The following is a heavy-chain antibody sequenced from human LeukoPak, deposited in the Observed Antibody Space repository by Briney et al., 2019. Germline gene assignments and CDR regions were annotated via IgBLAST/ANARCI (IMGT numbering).Heavy chain of an antibody. CDR3: ARATAAAGSGGYYGMDV. Sequence: SETLSLTCTVSGVSVSSYYWSWIRQPPGKGLEWIGYIYYSGSTNYNPSLKSRVTISVDTSKNQFSLKLSSVTAADTAVYYCARATAAAGSGGYYGMDVWGQGTTVIVSS. V-gene: IGHV4-59*02. CDR2: IYYSGST. CDR1: GVSVSSYY. J-gene: IGHJ6*02. D-gene: IGHD6-13*01.